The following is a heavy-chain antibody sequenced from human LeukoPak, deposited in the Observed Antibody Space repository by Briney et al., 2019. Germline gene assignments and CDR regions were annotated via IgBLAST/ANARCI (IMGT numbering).Heavy chain of an antibody. CDR3: ALEMATMSGAPHFDY. Sequence: SGPTLVKPTQTLTLTCTFSGFSLRTSGVGVGWIRQPPGKALEWLSLIYWNDDKRYSPSLKSRLTITKDTSKNQVVLTMTNMDPVDTATYYCALEMATMSGAPHFDYWGQGTLVTVSS. CDR1: GFSLRTSGVG. V-gene: IGHV2-5*01. CDR2: IYWNDDK. J-gene: IGHJ4*02. D-gene: IGHD5-24*01.